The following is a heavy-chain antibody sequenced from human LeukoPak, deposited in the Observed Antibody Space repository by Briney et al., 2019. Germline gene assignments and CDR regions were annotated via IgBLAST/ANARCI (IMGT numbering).Heavy chain of an antibody. V-gene: IGHV3-21*01. CDR2: ISSSSSYI. J-gene: IGHJ4*02. Sequence: RAGGSLRRSCAASGFTFSSYSMNWVRQAPGKGLEWVSSISSSSSYIYYADSVKGRFTISRDNAKNSLYLQMNSLRAEDTAVYYCARGGRWGDYWGQGTLVTVSS. CDR1: GFTFSSYS. CDR3: ARGGRWGDY. D-gene: IGHD3-16*01.